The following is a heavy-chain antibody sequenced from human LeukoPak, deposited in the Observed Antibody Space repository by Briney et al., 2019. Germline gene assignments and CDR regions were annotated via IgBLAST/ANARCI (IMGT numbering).Heavy chain of an antibody. J-gene: IGHJ4*02. D-gene: IGHD7-27*01. CDR2: MNEDGSGT. CDR1: GFSIGSSG. Sequence: GGSLRLSCAVSGFSIGSSGMSWVRQTPGKGRKWVADMNEDGSGTYYVDSVKGRFTVSRDNAQNSVYLQMNSLRVEDTGVYYCARDPAWGAIDYWGQGTLVTVSS. CDR3: ARDPAWGAIDY. V-gene: IGHV3-7*01.